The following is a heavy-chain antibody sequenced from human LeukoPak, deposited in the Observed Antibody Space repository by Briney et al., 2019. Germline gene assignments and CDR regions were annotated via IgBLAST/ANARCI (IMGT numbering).Heavy chain of an antibody. CDR3: AKDRRRFWSGYLDY. V-gene: IGHV3-48*03. Sequence: PGGSLRLSCAASGFTFSSYEMEWVRQAPGRGLEFVSYISSSGSTKYYADSVKGRFTISRDNAKNSLYLQVSSLRAEDTAVYYCAKDRRRFWSGYLDYWGQGALVTVSS. CDR1: GFTFSSYE. J-gene: IGHJ4*02. CDR2: ISSSGSTK. D-gene: IGHD3-3*01.